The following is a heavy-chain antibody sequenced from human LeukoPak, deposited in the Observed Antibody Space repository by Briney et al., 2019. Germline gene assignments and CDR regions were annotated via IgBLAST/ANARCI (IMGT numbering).Heavy chain of an antibody. CDR1: GFTFSDYY. CDR2: ISSSGSTI. V-gene: IGHV3-11*01. D-gene: IGHD5-18*01. J-gene: IGHJ4*02. CDR3: ARDPFDHTAMVRVRGYYFDY. Sequence: GGSLRLSCAASGFTFSDYYMSWIRQAPGKGLEWVSYISSSGSTIYYADSVKGRFTISKDNAKNSLYLQMNSLRAEDTAVYYCARDPFDHTAMVRVRGYYFDYWGQGTLVTVSS.